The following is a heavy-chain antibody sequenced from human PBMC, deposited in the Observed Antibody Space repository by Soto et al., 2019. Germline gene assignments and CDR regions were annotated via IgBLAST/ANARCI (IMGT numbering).Heavy chain of an antibody. D-gene: IGHD3-10*01. CDR2: INHSGST. CDR1: GGSFSGYY. V-gene: IGHV4-34*01. Sequence: SETLSLTCGVYGGSFSGYYWGWIRQPPGKGLEWIGEINHSGSTNYNPSLKSRVTISVDTSKNQFSLKLSSVTAADTAVYYCARSRITMVRGVIPRGAFDIWGQGTMVTVSS. CDR3: ARSRITMVRGVIPRGAFDI. J-gene: IGHJ3*02.